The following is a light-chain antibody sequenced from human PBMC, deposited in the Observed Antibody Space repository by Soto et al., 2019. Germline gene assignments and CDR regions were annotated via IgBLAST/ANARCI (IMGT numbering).Light chain of an antibody. V-gene: IGLV2-8*01. J-gene: IGLJ2*01. CDR2: EVS. CDR1: SSDVGGYNF. CDR3: SSYAGSNILV. Sequence: QSALTQPPSASGSPGQSVTISCTGTSSDVGGYNFVSWYQQHPGKAPKLMIYEVSERPSGVPDRFSGSKSGNTASLTVSGLQAEDEADYYCSSYAGSNILVFGGGTQLTVL.